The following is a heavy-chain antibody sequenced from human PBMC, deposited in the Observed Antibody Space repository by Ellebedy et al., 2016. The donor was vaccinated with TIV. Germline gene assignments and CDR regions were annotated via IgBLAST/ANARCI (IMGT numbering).Heavy chain of an antibody. J-gene: IGHJ6*02. CDR2: IIPIFGTA. Sequence: SVKVSCXASGGTFSSYAISWVRQAPGQGLEWMGGIIPIFGTANYAQKFQGRVTITADKSTSTAYMELSSLRSEDTAVYYCARDGVGELLYREYGMDVWGQGTTVTVSS. D-gene: IGHD3-10*01. CDR3: ARDGVGELLYREYGMDV. CDR1: GGTFSSYA. V-gene: IGHV1-69*06.